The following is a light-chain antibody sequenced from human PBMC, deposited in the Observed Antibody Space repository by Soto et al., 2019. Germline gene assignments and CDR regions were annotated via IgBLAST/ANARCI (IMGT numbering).Light chain of an antibody. CDR3: QQYNSWPLT. J-gene: IGKJ4*01. V-gene: IGKV3D-15*01. CDR2: DIF. CDR1: QSISIN. Sequence: EIVLTQSPGTLSLSPGERATLSCRASQSISINYLGWYQQKPGQAPRLLIYDIFTRATGVPTRISGSGSGTEFTLTISSLQSEDFAVYYCQQYNSWPLTFGGGTKVDIK.